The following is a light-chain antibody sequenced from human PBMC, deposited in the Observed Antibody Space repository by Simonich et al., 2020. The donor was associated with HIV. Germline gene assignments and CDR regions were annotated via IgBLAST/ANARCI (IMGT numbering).Light chain of an antibody. CDR2: DAS. Sequence: EIVMTQSPATLSVSPGERATLSCRASQSVSSNLAWYQQKPGQAPRLLIYDASNRATGIPARFSGSGSGTDFTLTVSSLEPEDFAVYYCQQRNNWPLFTFGPGTKVDIK. J-gene: IGKJ3*01. V-gene: IGKV3-11*01. CDR3: QQRNNWPLFT. CDR1: QSVSSN.